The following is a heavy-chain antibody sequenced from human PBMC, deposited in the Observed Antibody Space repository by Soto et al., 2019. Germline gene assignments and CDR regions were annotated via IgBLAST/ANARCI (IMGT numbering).Heavy chain of an antibody. CDR1: GGSISSGDYY. Sequence: QVQLQESGPGLVKPSQTLSLTCTVSGGSISSGDYYWSWIRQPPGKGLEWIGYIYYSGSTYYNPSLKSRVTISVDTSKNQFSLKLSSVTAADTAVYYCARAAYCISTSCFIHYYGMDVWGQGTTVTVSS. CDR3: ARAAYCISTSCFIHYYGMDV. V-gene: IGHV4-30-4*01. J-gene: IGHJ6*02. CDR2: IYYSGST. D-gene: IGHD2-2*01.